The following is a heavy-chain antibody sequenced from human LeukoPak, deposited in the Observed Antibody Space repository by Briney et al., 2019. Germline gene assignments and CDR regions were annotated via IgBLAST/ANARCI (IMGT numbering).Heavy chain of an antibody. Sequence: SETLSLTCAVYGGSFSGYYWSWIRQPPGKGLEWIGEINHSGSTNYNPSLKSRVTISVDTSKNQFSLKLSSVTAADTAVYYCARSPYNWNSHYCSGSYLGWFDPWGQGTLVTVSS. D-gene: IGHD3-10*01. CDR1: GGSFSGYY. CDR2: INHSGST. V-gene: IGHV4-34*01. CDR3: ARSPYNWNSHYCSGSYLGWFDP. J-gene: IGHJ5*02.